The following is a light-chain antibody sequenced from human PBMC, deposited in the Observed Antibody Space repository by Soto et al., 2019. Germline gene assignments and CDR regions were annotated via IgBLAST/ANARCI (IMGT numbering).Light chain of an antibody. V-gene: IGKV1-39*01. J-gene: IGKJ2*01. Sequence: DIQMPQSPSSLSASIGDRVTITCLASQNINSHLNWYQQKPGKAPKVLIYAASRLQSGVPSRFSGSGSGTEFTLTISSLEPEDFATYYCQQSHITTLFTFGKGTKLEIK. CDR3: QQSHITTLFT. CDR1: QNINSH. CDR2: AAS.